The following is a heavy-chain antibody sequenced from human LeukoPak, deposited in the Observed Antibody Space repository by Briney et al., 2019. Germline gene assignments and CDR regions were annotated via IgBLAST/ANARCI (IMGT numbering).Heavy chain of an antibody. V-gene: IGHV1-2*04. CDR2: INPNAGDT. CDR3: ARGVGTYWYFDL. Sequence: ASVKVSCKASGYTFTSYAMNWVRQAPGQGLEWMGRINPNAGDTNYAQKFHGWVTMTGDTSISTAYMELNRLRSDDTAVYYCARGVGTYWYFDLWGRGTLVTVSS. J-gene: IGHJ2*01. D-gene: IGHD3-10*01. CDR1: GYTFTSYA.